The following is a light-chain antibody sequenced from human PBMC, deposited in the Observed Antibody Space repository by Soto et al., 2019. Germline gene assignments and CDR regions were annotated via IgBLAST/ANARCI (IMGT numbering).Light chain of an antibody. CDR3: QHYNSYSEA. CDR1: QSISDW. Sequence: DIQMTQSPSTLSASVGDRVTITCRASQSISDWLAWYQQKPGKAPNLLIFDASNLKSGVPSRFSGSGSGTEFTLTISSLQPDDFATYYCQHYNSYSEAFGQGTKVDIK. V-gene: IGKV1-5*01. CDR2: DAS. J-gene: IGKJ1*01.